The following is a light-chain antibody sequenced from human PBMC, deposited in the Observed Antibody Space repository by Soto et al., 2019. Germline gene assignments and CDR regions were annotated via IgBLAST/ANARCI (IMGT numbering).Light chain of an antibody. J-gene: IGKJ1*01. CDR1: QSVSGH. Sequence: EIVLTQSPATLSFSPGERATLSFRASQSVSGHLVWYQQKPGQAPRLLISDASNRATGIPARFSGSGSGTDFTLTINSLEPEDFAVYYCQQRSSWPITFGQGTKVDI. CDR3: QQRSSWPIT. CDR2: DAS. V-gene: IGKV3-11*01.